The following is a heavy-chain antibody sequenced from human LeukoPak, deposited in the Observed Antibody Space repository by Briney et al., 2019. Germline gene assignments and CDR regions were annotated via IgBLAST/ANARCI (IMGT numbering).Heavy chain of an antibody. J-gene: IGHJ3*02. CDR1: EFSVGSNY. D-gene: IGHD1-26*01. CDR2: IYSGGST. V-gene: IGHV3-66*01. CDR3: AKAQWDLLMVSGAFDM. Sequence: GGSLRLSCAASEFSVGSNYMTWVRQAPGKGLEWVSLIYSGGSTYYADSVKGRFTISRDNSEDTLYLQMNSLRAEDTAVYYCAKAQWDLLMVSGAFDMWGQGTMVTVSS.